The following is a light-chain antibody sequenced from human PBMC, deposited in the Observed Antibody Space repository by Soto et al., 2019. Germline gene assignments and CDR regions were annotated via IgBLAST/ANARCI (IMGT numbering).Light chain of an antibody. CDR3: RQYDNFPNT. CDR2: GAS. J-gene: IGKJ2*01. CDR1: QDITNY. Sequence: DIQMTQSPSSLSASVGDRVTITCQASQDITNYLNWYQHKPGKAPKLLIYGASNLERGVPSRFSGSGSGTDFNFSISSLQPEDIATYYPRQYDNFPNTFGQGTQVDIK. V-gene: IGKV1-33*01.